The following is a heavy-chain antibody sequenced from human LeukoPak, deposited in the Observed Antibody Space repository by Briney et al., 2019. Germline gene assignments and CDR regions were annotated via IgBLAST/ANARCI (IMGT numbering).Heavy chain of an antibody. J-gene: IGHJ3*02. CDR1: GFTFSSYE. CDR2: IGTAGDT. D-gene: IGHD4-11*01. CDR3: ARGGYDYSNHDAFDI. V-gene: IGHV3-13*01. Sequence: GGSLRLSCAASGFTFSSYEMHWVRQATGKGLEWVSAIGTAGDTYYPGSVKGRFTISRENAKNSLYLQMNSLRAGDTAVYYCARGGYDYSNHDAFDIWGQGTMVTVSS.